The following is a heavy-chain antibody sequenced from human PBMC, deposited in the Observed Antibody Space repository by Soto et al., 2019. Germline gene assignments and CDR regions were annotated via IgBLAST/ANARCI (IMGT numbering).Heavy chain of an antibody. J-gene: IGHJ3*02. CDR3: AAVYYYDSSRYFGAFDI. D-gene: IGHD3-22*01. CDR2: ISSSSSTI. Sequence: GGSLRLSCAASGFTFSSYSMNWVRQAPGKGLEWVSYISSSSSTIYYADSVKGRFTISRDNAKNSLYLQMNSLRDEDTAVYYCAAVYYYDSSRYFGAFDIWGQGTMVTVSS. V-gene: IGHV3-48*02. CDR1: GFTFSSYS.